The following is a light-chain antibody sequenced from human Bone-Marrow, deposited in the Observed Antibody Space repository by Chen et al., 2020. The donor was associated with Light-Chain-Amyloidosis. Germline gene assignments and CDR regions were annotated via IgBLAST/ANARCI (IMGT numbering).Light chain of an antibody. J-gene: IGLJ2*01. V-gene: IGLV1-40*01. CDR3: QSYDNSLSGPVV. Sequence: QSVLTQPPSVSGAPGQRVTISCTGSSSNIGAGFSVHWYQQLSGTVPKLLIYGNTNRPSGVPDRFSGSKSGPSASLAITGLQAEDEADYYCQSYDNSLSGPVVFGGGTKLTVL. CDR2: GNT. CDR1: SSNIGAGFS.